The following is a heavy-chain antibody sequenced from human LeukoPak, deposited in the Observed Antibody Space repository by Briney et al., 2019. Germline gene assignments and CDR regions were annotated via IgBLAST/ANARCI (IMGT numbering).Heavy chain of an antibody. Sequence: SVKVSCKAPGGTFSNCAFSWVRQAPGQGLEWMGGITPMFGTPKYAQNFQGRVTITADETTRTAYMELNSLRSDDAAVYYCARRVANMPSRPNYSYFYVDVWGKGTTVTVSS. J-gene: IGHJ6*03. CDR3: ARRVANMPSRPNYSYFYVDV. V-gene: IGHV1-69*01. D-gene: IGHD6-6*01. CDR2: ITPMFGTP. CDR1: GGTFSNCA.